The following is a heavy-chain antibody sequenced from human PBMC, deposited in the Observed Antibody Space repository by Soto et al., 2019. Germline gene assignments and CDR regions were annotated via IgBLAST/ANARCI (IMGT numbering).Heavy chain of an antibody. CDR1: GGSISSYY. CDR3: ARQPSGYGLDY. V-gene: IGHV4-59*08. J-gene: IGHJ4*02. Sequence: SETLSLTCTVSGGSISSYYWSWIRQPPGKGLEWIGYIYYSGSTNYNPSLKSRVTISVDTSKNQFSLKLSSVTAADTAVYYCARQPSGYGLDYWGQGTLVTVSS. D-gene: IGHD5-12*01. CDR2: IYYSGST.